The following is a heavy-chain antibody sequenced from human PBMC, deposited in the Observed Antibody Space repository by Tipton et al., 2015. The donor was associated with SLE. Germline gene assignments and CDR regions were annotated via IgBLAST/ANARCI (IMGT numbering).Heavy chain of an antibody. CDR2: INHGGST. CDR1: GGSFGGYY. Sequence: TLSLTCSLYGGSFGGYYWSWIRQPPGKGLEWIGEINHGGSTNYNPSLKSRVTISVDTSRNQFSLKMNSVTAADTAMYYCARGTPFMEWERNYVDPWGQGTLVTVSP. D-gene: IGHD3-3*01. J-gene: IGHJ5*02. V-gene: IGHV4-34*01. CDR3: ARGTPFMEWERNYVDP.